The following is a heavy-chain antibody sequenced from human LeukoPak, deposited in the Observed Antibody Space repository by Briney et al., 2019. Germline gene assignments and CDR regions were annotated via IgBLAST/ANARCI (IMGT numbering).Heavy chain of an antibody. CDR3: ARDKGCSSTSCSGEWAFDI. V-gene: IGHV1-46*01. Sequence: GASVKVSCKASGYTFTSYYMRWVRQAPAQGLEWMGIINPSGGSTSYAQKFQGRVTMTRDTSTSTVYMELSSLRSEDTAVYYCARDKGCSSTSCSGEWAFDIWGQGTMVTVSS. J-gene: IGHJ3*02. D-gene: IGHD2-2*01. CDR2: INPSGGST. CDR1: GYTFTSYY.